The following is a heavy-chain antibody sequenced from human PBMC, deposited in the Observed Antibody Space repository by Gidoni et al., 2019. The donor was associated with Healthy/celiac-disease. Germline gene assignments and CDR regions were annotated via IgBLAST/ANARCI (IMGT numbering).Heavy chain of an antibody. V-gene: IGHV4-30-4*01. CDR1: CGSISSGDYY. J-gene: IGHJ5*02. CDR3: ARASMVRGGFDP. CDR2: IYYSGST. D-gene: IGHD3-10*01. Sequence: QVQLQESGPGLVKPSQTLSLTCTVSCGSISSGDYYWSWIRQPPGKGLEWIGYIYYSGSTYYNPSLKSRVTIAVDTSKNQFSLKLSSVTAADTAVYYCARASMVRGGFDPWGQGTLVTVSS.